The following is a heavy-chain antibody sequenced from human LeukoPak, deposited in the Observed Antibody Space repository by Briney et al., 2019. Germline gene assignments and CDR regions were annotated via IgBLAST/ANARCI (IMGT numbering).Heavy chain of an antibody. J-gene: IGHJ6*03. CDR3: ARGDNWNSYYYYYMDV. CDR1: GLTFSSYS. CDR2: ISTSSTI. Sequence: GSLRLSCAASGLTFSSYSMNWVRQAPGKGLEWVSYISTSSTIYYADSVKGRFTISRDNAKNSLYLQMNSLRAEDTAMYYCARGDNWNSYYYYYMDVWGKGTTVTVSS. V-gene: IGHV3-48*04. D-gene: IGHD1-7*01.